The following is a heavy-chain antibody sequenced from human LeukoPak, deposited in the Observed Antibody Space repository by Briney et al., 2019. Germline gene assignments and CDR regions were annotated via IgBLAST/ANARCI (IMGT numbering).Heavy chain of an antibody. D-gene: IGHD3/OR15-3a*01. CDR1: GYTFTGYY. V-gene: IGHV1-46*01. CDR3: ARWGASGLALIYYYGMDV. J-gene: IGHJ6*02. Sequence: ASVRVSCKASGYTFTGYYMHWVRQAPGQGVEWMGIINPSGGSTSYAQKFQGRVTMTRDTSTRIVYMELSSLRSEDTAVYYCARWGASGLALIYYYGMDVWGQGTTVTVSS. CDR2: INPSGGST.